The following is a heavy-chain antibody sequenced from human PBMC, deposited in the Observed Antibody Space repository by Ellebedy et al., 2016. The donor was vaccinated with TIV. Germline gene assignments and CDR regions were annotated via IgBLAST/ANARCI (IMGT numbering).Heavy chain of an antibody. V-gene: IGHV4-61*08. Sequence: MPSETLSLTFTVSGGSVSRGDSYWSWIRQPPATGLEWIGYIFYSGSTNYNPPLKCRLTISLDTSKKQFSLKLSSVTAADTAGYYCARMGPSGRYWSYFDPWGQGTLVTVSS. J-gene: IGHJ5*02. CDR2: IFYSGST. CDR3: ARMGPSGRYWSYFDP. CDR1: GGSVSRGDSY. D-gene: IGHD1-26*01.